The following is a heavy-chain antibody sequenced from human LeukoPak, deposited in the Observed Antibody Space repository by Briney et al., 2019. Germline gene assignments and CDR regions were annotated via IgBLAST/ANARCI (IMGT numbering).Heavy chain of an antibody. CDR3: AELGITMIGGV. Sequence: GGSLRLSCAGSGSNYAMSWVRQAPGKGLEWVSYISSSGSTIYYADSVKGRFTISRDNAKNSLYLQMNSLRAEDTAVYYCAELGITMIGGVWGKGTTVTISS. CDR2: ISSSGSTI. D-gene: IGHD3-10*02. J-gene: IGHJ6*04. V-gene: IGHV3-48*03. CDR1: GSNYA.